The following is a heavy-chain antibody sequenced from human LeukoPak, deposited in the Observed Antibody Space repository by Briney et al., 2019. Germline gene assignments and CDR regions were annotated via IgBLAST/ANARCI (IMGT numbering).Heavy chain of an antibody. V-gene: IGHV4-38-2*02. CDR1: GYSTNNGYY. Sequence: SETLSLTCIVSGYSTNNGYYWGWIRQPPGKGLEWIGSIYHSGQTYYNPSLKSRVTISVDTSKNQFSLKLSSVTAADTAVYYCARGHDYDILTGEETDYWGQGTLVTVSS. CDR2: IYHSGQT. J-gene: IGHJ4*02. CDR3: ARGHDYDILTGEETDY. D-gene: IGHD3-9*01.